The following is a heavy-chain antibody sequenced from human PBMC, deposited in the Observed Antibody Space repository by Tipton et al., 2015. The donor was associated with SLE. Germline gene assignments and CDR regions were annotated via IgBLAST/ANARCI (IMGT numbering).Heavy chain of an antibody. CDR2: IYYSGST. J-gene: IGHJ4*02. V-gene: IGHV4-39*07. CDR1: GGSISSSSYY. CDR3: ASQNGEGYCSGGSCPGD. Sequence: LRLSCTVSGGSISSSSYYWGWIRQPPGKGLEWIGSIYYSGSTYYNPSLKSRVTISVDTSKNQFSLKLSSVTAADTAVYHCASQNGEGYCSGGSCPGDWGQGTLVTVSS. D-gene: IGHD2-15*01.